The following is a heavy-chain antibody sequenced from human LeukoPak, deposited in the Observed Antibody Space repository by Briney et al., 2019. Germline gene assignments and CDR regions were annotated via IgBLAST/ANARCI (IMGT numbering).Heavy chain of an antibody. CDR3: AKISSSWYVRAIDY. CDR1: GGSISSNY. V-gene: IGHV3-23*01. Sequence: PSETLTLTCTVSGGSISSNYWSWVRQAPGKGLEWVSVISGSGGSTNYADSVKGRFTISRDNSKNTLYLQMNSLRAEDTAVYYCAKISSSWYVRAIDYWGQRSLLTVSS. D-gene: IGHD6-13*01. CDR2: ISGSGGST. J-gene: IGHJ4*02.